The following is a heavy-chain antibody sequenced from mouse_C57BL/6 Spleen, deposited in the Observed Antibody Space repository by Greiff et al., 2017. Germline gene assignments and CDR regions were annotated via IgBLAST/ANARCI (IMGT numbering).Heavy chain of an antibody. CDR2: INPNNGGT. Sequence: VQLQQSGPELVKPGASVKISCKASGYTFTGYYMNWVKQSHGKSLEWIGDINPNNGGTSYNQKFKGKATLTVDKSSSTAYMELRSLTSEDSAVYYCARPDGYFAMDYWGQGTSVTVSS. CDR1: GYTFTGYY. V-gene: IGHV1-26*01. J-gene: IGHJ4*01. D-gene: IGHD2-3*01. CDR3: ARPDGYFAMDY.